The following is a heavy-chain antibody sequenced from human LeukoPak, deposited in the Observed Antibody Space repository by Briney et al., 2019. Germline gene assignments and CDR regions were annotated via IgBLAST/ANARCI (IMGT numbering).Heavy chain of an antibody. V-gene: IGHV4-59*01. D-gene: IGHD3-22*01. Sequence: SETLSLTCTVSGGSISSYYWSWIRQPPGKGLEWIGYIYYSGSTNYNPSLKSRVTISVDTSKNQFSLTLSSVTAADTAVYYCARDRNYYDSSGYHDAFDIWGQGTMVTVSS. CDR3: ARDRNYYDSSGYHDAFDI. CDR2: IYYSGST. CDR1: GGSISSYY. J-gene: IGHJ3*02.